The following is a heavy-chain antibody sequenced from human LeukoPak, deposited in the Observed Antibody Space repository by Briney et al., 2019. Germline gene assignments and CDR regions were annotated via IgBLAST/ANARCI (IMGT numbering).Heavy chain of an antibody. D-gene: IGHD4-17*01. Sequence: SQTLSLTCTVSGGSISSGGYYWSWIRQHPGKGLEWIGYIYYSGSTYYNPSLKSRVTISVDTSKKQFSLKLSSVTAADTAVYYCARAERSAGYGDNWFDPWGQGTLVTVSS. CDR1: GGSISSGGYY. V-gene: IGHV4-31*03. J-gene: IGHJ5*02. CDR2: IYYSGST. CDR3: ARAERSAGYGDNWFDP.